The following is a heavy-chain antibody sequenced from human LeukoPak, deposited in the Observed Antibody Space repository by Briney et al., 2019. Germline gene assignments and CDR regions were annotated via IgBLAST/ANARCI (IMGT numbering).Heavy chain of an antibody. CDR2: IYHSGST. CDR1: GYSISSGYY. CDR3: AREYYDYVWGSYRRFDY. D-gene: IGHD3-16*02. V-gene: IGHV4-38-2*02. Sequence: PSETLSLTCAVSGYSISSGYYWGWIQQPPGKGLEWIGSIYHSGSTYYNPSLKSRVTISVDTSKNQFSLKLSSVTAADTAVYYCAREYYDYVWGSYRRFDYWGQGTLVTVSS. J-gene: IGHJ4*02.